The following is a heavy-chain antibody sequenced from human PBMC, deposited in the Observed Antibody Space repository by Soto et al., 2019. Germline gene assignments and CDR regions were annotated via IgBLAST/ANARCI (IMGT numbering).Heavy chain of an antibody. Sequence: EVQLLESGGGLVQPGGSLRLSCAVSGFRYRTYGVTWVRQAPGKGLEWVSGVSGGSGTAHYKDSVRGRFTVTGDNSKNTVYLEMNSLRLEDTAVYYCTRWNGYADYWGQGTLVTVSS. J-gene: IGHJ4*02. V-gene: IGHV3-23*01. CDR1: GFRYRTYG. D-gene: IGHD1-1*01. CDR2: VSGGSGTA. CDR3: TRWNGYADY.